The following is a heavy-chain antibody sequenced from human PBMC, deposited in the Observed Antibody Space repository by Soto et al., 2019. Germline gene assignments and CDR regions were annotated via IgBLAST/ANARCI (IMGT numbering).Heavy chain of an antibody. V-gene: IGHV4-61*01. CDR1: GASVSSPTHY. D-gene: IGHD6-6*01. CDR3: AKESGGYDSSTRYGLDV. Sequence: PSETLSLTCTVSGASVSSPTHYWNWIRQSPGKGLEWIGFVYYSGITNYSPSLKSRVSMSVDASKNQFSLNLTSVTAADTAVYYCAKESGGYDSSTRYGLDVWGQGTT. CDR2: VYYSGIT. J-gene: IGHJ6*02.